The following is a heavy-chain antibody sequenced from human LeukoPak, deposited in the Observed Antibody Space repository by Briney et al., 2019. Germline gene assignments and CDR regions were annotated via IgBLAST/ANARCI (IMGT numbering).Heavy chain of an antibody. D-gene: IGHD4-17*01. CDR1: GFIFSNYG. Sequence: PGRSLRLSCAASGFIFSNYGMHWVRQAPGKGLEWVAVIWYDGSNKYYADSVKGRFTISRDNSKNTLYLQMNSLRAADKAVYYCARNQDYGVYNSVGAFDIWGQGTMVTVSS. CDR2: IWYDGSNK. CDR3: ARNQDYGVYNSVGAFDI. J-gene: IGHJ3*02. V-gene: IGHV3-33*08.